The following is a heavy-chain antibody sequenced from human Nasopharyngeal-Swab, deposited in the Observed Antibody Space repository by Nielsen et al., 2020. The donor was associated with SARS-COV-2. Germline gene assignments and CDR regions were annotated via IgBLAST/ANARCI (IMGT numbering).Heavy chain of an antibody. Sequence: GGSLSLSCPASGFTFIYYSMRWLLPAPGKGLEWVSYISSSGSTIYYADSVKGRFTISRDNAKNSLYLQMNSLRAEDTAVYYCARDQTYSSSWYTKYFQHWGQGTLVTVSS. CDR1: GFTFIYYS. CDR3: ARDQTYSSSWYTKYFQH. D-gene: IGHD6-13*01. J-gene: IGHJ1*01. V-gene: IGHV3-11*01. CDR2: ISSSGSTI.